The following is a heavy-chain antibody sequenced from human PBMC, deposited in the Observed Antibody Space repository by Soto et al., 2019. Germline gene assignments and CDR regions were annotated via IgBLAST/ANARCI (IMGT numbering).Heavy chain of an antibody. Sequence: PGGSLRLSCAASGFTFSSYSMNWVRQAPGKGLEWVSSISSSSSYIYYADSVKGRFTISRDNAKNSLYLQMNSLRAEDTAVYYCERDPRVEAGMDVWGQGTTVTVSS. J-gene: IGHJ6*02. CDR3: ERDPRVEAGMDV. CDR1: GFTFSSYS. D-gene: IGHD3-3*01. CDR2: ISSSSSYI. V-gene: IGHV3-21*01.